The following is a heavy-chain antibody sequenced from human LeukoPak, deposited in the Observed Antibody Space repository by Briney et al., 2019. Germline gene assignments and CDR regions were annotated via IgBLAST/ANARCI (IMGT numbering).Heavy chain of an antibody. CDR3: ARANLNNSSWTQINFDY. V-gene: IGHV4-34*01. CDR2: INHSGST. D-gene: IGHD6-13*01. J-gene: IGHJ4*02. CDR1: GGSFSGYY. Sequence: SETLSLTCAVYGGSFSGYYWSWIRQPPGKGLEWIGEINHSGSTNYSPSLKSRVTISVDTSKNQFSLKLSSVTAADTAVYYCARANLNNSSWTQINFDYWGQGTLVTVSS.